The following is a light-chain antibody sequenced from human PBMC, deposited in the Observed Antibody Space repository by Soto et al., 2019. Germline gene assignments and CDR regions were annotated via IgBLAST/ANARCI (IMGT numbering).Light chain of an antibody. CDR1: QGISNY. J-gene: IGKJ5*01. Sequence: DIQMTQSPASLSASVGDRVTITCRASQGISNYLAWYQQKPGKVPKLLIYAASTLQSGVASRFSGSGSGPASTLASTRIPTEHVAAYYCRKDSSVITIGQLTR. CDR3: RKDSSVIT. CDR2: AAS. V-gene: IGKV1-27*01.